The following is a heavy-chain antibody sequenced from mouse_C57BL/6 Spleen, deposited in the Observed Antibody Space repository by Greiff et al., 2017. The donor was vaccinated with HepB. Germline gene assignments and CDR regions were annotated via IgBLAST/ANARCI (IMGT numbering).Heavy chain of an antibody. CDR2: IRNKANGYTT. D-gene: IGHD1-1*01. CDR1: GFTFTDYY. CDR3: ARWGTTVVGFDY. V-gene: IGHV7-3*01. Sequence: DVQLVESGGGLVQPGGSLSLSCAASGFTFTDYYMSWVRQPPGKALEWLGFIRNKANGYTTEYSASVKGRFTISRDNSQSILYLQMNALRAEDSATYYCARWGTTVVGFDYWGQGTTLTVSS. J-gene: IGHJ2*01.